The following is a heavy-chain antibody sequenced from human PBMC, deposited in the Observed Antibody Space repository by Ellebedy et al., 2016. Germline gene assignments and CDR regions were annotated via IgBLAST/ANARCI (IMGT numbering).Heavy chain of an antibody. Sequence: SETLSLTXTVSGGSISSSSYYWGWIRQPPGKGLEWIGSIYYSGSTYYNPSLKSRVTISVDTSKNQFSLKLSSVTAADTAVYYCARDVLRYFDWLLRHDAFDIWGQGTMVTVSS. J-gene: IGHJ3*02. D-gene: IGHD3-9*01. V-gene: IGHV4-39*07. CDR1: GGSISSSSYY. CDR2: IYYSGST. CDR3: ARDVLRYFDWLLRHDAFDI.